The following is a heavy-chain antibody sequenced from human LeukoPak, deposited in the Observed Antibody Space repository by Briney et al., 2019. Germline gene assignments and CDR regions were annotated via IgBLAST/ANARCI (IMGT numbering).Heavy chain of an antibody. V-gene: IGHV3-48*02. CDR1: GFTFSTYN. D-gene: IGHD1-26*01. Sequence: PGGSLRLSCAASGFTFSTYNMNWVRQAPRKGLEWVSHITSSTNICYADSVKGRFTISRDNAKNALSLQMNSLRDEDTAVYYCATSGNYYLKYWGQGTLVTVSS. CDR2: ITSSTNI. CDR3: ATSGNYYLKY. J-gene: IGHJ4*02.